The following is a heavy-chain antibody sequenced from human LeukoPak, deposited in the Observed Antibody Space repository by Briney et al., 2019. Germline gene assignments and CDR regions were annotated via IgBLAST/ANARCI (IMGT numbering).Heavy chain of an antibody. Sequence: ASVKVSCKASGYTFTSYGISWVRQAPGRGLEWMGWISTYNGSTNYAQKLQGRVTMTTDTSTSTAYMELRSLRSDDTAVYYCARVFFFFPYYFDYWGQGTLVTVSS. CDR3: ARVFFFFPYYFDY. D-gene: IGHD3-10*02. V-gene: IGHV1-18*01. J-gene: IGHJ4*02. CDR2: ISTYNGST. CDR1: GYTFTSYG.